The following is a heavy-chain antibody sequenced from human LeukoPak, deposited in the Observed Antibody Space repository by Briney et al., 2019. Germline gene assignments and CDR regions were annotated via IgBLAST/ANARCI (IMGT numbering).Heavy chain of an antibody. CDR3: ARTITMATIFGGFDY. V-gene: IGHV3-33*08. D-gene: IGHD5-24*01. Sequence: GGSLRLSCAASGFTFSDYYMSWIRQAPGKGLEWVAVIWYDGSNKYYADSVKGRFTISRDNSKNTLYLQMNSLRAEDTAVYYCARTITMATIFGGFDYWGQGTLVTVSS. CDR1: GFTFSDYY. J-gene: IGHJ4*02. CDR2: IWYDGSNK.